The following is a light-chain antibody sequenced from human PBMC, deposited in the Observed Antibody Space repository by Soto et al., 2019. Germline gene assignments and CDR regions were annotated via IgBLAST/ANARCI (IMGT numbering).Light chain of an antibody. J-gene: IGKJ2*01. CDR1: QSISSY. CDR3: QQSYSTPRP. CDR2: AAS. Sequence: DIQMTQSPSSLSASVGDRVTITCRASQSISSYLNWYQQKPGKAPKLLIYAASSLQSGVPSRFSGSGSGTDFTLTISSLPPEDFATYYCQQSYSTPRPFGQGTKLEIK. V-gene: IGKV1-39*01.